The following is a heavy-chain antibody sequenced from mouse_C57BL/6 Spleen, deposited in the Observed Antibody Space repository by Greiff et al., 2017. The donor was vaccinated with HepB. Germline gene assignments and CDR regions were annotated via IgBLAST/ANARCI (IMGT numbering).Heavy chain of an antibody. CDR2: FTMYSDAT. J-gene: IGHJ4*01. V-gene: IGHV1-49*01. CDR1: YFAFMASA. Sequence: LKESGAELVRPGSSVKLSCKDSYFAFMASAMHWVKQRPVHGLEWIGSFTMYSDATEYSENFKGKATLTANTSSSTAYMELSSLTSEDSAVYYCARSYYSNYDYAMDYWGQGTSVTVSS. CDR3: ARSYYSNYDYAMDY. D-gene: IGHD2-5*01.